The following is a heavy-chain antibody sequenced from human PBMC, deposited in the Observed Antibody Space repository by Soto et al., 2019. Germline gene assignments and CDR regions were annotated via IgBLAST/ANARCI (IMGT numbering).Heavy chain of an antibody. CDR1: GFTVSSNY. D-gene: IGHD1-7*01. V-gene: IGHV3-53*01. CDR3: ARGGDNWNYGYAFDI. J-gene: IGHJ3*02. CDR2: IYSGGST. Sequence: PWGSLRLSCAASGFTVSSNYMSWVRQAPGKGLEWVSVIYSGGSTYYADSVKGRFTISRDNSKNTLYLQMNSLRAEDTAVYYCARGGDNWNYGYAFDIWGQGTMVTVSS.